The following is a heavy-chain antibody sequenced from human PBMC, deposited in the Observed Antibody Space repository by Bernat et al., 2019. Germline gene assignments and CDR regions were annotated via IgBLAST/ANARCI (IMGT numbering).Heavy chain of an antibody. CDR2: ISYDGSNK. CDR1: GFTFSSYG. CDR3: AKLADYGY. V-gene: IGHV3-30*18. D-gene: IGHD4-17*01. J-gene: IGHJ4*02. Sequence: QVQLVESGGGVVQPGRSLRLSCAASGFTFSSYGMHWVRQAPGKGLEWVAVISYDGSNKYYADSVKGRFTISRDNSKNTLYLKMNSLRAEDTAVYYCAKLADYGYWGQGTLVTVSS.